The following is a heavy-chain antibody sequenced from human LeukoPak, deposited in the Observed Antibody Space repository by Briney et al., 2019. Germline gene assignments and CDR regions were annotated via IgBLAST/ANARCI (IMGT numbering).Heavy chain of an antibody. Sequence: ASVKVSCKASGYTFTSYYMHWVRQAPGQGLEWMGIINPSGGRTSYAQKVQGRVTMTRDMSTSTVYMELSSLRYEDTGVYYCAREYYYDSSGYYINWFDPWGQGTLVTVSS. V-gene: IGHV1-46*01. CDR1: GYTFTSYY. CDR2: INPSGGRT. J-gene: IGHJ5*02. CDR3: AREYYYDSSGYYINWFDP. D-gene: IGHD3-22*01.